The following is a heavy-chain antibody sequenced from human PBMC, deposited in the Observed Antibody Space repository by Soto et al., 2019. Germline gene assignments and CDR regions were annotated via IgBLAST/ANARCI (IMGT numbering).Heavy chain of an antibody. CDR1: GFMFSSYT. J-gene: IGHJ4*02. Sequence: VGSLRLSCTASGFMFSSYTMNWVRQAPGKGLEWVSSVSFRGDIYYADSLEGRFTISRDDAKNSLYLQMSSLRAEDTAVYYCARGCSSASCYYYWGQGTLVTVSS. CDR3: ARGCSSASCYYY. V-gene: IGHV3-21*01. CDR2: VSFRGDI. D-gene: IGHD2-2*01.